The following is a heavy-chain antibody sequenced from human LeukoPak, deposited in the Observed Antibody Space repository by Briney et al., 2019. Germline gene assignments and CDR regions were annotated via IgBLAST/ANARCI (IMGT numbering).Heavy chain of an antibody. V-gene: IGHV3-74*01. CDR2: INTDGSST. CDR3: AAAARGYFYDY. J-gene: IGHJ4*02. Sequence: PGGSLRLSCAASGFTFSSYWMHWVRQAPGKGLVWVSLINTDGSSTNYADFVKGRSTISRDNAKNTLYLQMNSLRDEDTAVYYCAAAARGYFYDYWGQGTLVAVSS. D-gene: IGHD2-15*01. CDR1: GFTFSSYW.